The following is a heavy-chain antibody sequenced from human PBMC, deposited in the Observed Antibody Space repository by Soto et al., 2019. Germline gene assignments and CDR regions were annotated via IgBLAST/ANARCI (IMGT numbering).Heavy chain of an antibody. J-gene: IGHJ5*02. CDR3: ASRYYYGSGSPDWFDP. D-gene: IGHD3-10*01. CDR1: GGSISSGGYY. Sequence: QVQLQESGPGLVKPSQTLSLTCTVSGGSISSGGYYWSWIRQHPGKGLEWIGYIYYSGSTYYNPSLKIRVTISVDTSKNQVSLKLSSVTAADTAVYYCASRYYYGSGSPDWFDPWGQGTLVTVSS. CDR2: IYYSGST. V-gene: IGHV4-31*03.